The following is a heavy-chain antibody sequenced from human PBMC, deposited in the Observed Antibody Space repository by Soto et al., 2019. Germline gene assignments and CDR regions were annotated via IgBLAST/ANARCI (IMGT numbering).Heavy chain of an antibody. J-gene: IGHJ4*02. CDR3: TTVTVGATGSTY. V-gene: IGHV3-15*07. Sequence: EVQLVESGGGLVKPGGSLRLSCAASGFTFSNAWMNWVRQAPGKGLEWVGRIKSKTDGGRTDYAAPVKGRFTISRDDSKNTLYLQMNSLKTEDTAVYYCTTVTVGATGSTYWGQGTLVTVSS. CDR2: IKSKTDGGRT. D-gene: IGHD1-26*01. CDR1: GFTFSNAW.